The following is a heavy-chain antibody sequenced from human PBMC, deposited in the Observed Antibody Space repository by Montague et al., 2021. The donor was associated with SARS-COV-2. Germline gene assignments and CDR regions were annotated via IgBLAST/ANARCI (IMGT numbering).Heavy chain of an antibody. CDR1: GGPLSGYF. V-gene: IGHV4-34*01. CDR2: ISHGGAA. CDR3: ARAPTFYDVLTGHDSGLDV. Sequence: SETLSLTCGVSGGPLSGYFWSWIRQTPGKGLEWIGEISHGGAAKYNPTLKSRATVSVDTSRNQFSLKLNSVNAADTGVYYCARAPTFYDVLTGHDSGLDVWGRGTMVIVSS. D-gene: IGHD3-9*01. J-gene: IGHJ3*01.